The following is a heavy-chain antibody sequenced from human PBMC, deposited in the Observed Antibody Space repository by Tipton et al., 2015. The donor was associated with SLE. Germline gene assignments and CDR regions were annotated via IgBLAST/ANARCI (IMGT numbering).Heavy chain of an antibody. D-gene: IGHD2-15*01. J-gene: IGHJ4*02. V-gene: IGHV4-59*01. Sequence: TLSLTCAVCGGSFSGYYWSWIRQPPGKGLEWIGQIPDSGSSNYNPSLQSRVTISLDRSRNQFSLKLTSVTSKDTAVYYCARYVMGAGGRGDWDQGTLVTVSS. CDR2: IPDSGSS. CDR1: GGSFSGYY. CDR3: ARYVMGAGGRGD.